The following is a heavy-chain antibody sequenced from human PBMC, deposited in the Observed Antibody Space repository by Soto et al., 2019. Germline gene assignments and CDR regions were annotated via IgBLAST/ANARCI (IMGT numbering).Heavy chain of an antibody. Sequence: QVQLQESGPGLVKPSETLSLTGTVSGGSISSYSWSWIRQTPGKGLEWIGYIYYRGSNNYNPSLMSLVTISVYTSTNQFSLKLSSVPAADTAVYYCARRYGTVFDYWGQGPLGTVSS. CDR3: ARRYGTVFDY. V-gene: IGHV4-59*01. J-gene: IGHJ4*02. CDR2: IYYRGSN. D-gene: IGHD6-13*01. CDR1: GGSISSYS.